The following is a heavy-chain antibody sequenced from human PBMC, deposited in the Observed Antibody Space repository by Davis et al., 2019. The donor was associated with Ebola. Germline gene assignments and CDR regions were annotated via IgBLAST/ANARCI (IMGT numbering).Heavy chain of an antibody. D-gene: IGHD5-12*01. J-gene: IGHJ4*02. CDR1: GFTFSGYG. CDR2: IKQDGSEK. Sequence: GESLKISCAASGFTFSGYGMHWVRQAPGKGLEWVANIKQDGSEKYYVDSVKGRFTISRDNAKNSLYLQMNSLRAEDTAVYYCARRGYSALDWGQGTLVTVSS. V-gene: IGHV3-7*03. CDR3: ARRGYSALD.